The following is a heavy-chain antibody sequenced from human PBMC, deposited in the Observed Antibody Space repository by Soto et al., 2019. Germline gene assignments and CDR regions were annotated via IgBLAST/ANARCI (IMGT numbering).Heavy chain of an antibody. D-gene: IGHD3-22*01. V-gene: IGHV3-33*01. CDR1: GFTFSSYG. CDR2: IWYDGSNK. CDR3: ARNFYDSSGYYFDY. J-gene: IGHJ4*02. Sequence: GGSLRLSCAASGFTFSSYGMHWVRQAPGKGLEWVAVIWYDGSNKYYADSVKGRFTISRDNSKNTLYLQMNSLRAEDTAVYYCARNFYDSSGYYFDYWGQGTLLTVSS.